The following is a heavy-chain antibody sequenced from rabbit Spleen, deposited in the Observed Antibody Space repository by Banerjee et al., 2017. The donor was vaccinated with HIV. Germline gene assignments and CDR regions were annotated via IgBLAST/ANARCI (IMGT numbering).Heavy chain of an antibody. CDR1: GFSLSRDYW. CDR3: ARDTSSSFSTYGMDL. Sequence: QEQLEESGGDLVKPEGSLTLTCTASGFSLSRDYWICWVRQAPGKGLEWIACIDAGVKGTTYYASWAKGRFAVSKTSPTTVTLQLTRLTAADTATYFCARDTSSSFSTYGMDLWGQGTLVTVS. CDR2: IDAGVKGTT. V-gene: IGHV1S45*01. J-gene: IGHJ6*01. D-gene: IGHD1-1*01.